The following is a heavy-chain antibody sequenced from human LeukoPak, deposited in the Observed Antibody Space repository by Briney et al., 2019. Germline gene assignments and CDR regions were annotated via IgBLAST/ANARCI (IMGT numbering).Heavy chain of an antibody. CDR2: IRPDGGKK. CDR3: VKDDPVLHF. V-gene: IGHV3-30*02. Sequence: GGSLRLSCSASGLTFSTCALHWVRQAAGRGLEWLRLIRPDGGKKFYSDSVKGRITVSRDNFKNMLYLEMNSLRSEDTAVYYCVKDDPVLHFWGQGTLVSVSS. CDR1: GLTFSTCA. J-gene: IGHJ4*02.